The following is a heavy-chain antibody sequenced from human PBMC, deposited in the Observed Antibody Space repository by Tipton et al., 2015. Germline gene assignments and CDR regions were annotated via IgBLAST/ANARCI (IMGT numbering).Heavy chain of an antibody. CDR1: GDSISSGGYY. Sequence: TLSLTCTVSGDSISSGGYYWSWSRQPPGKGLEWLGYSYYSGSTYYNPSLKSRLTISVDTSKNQFSLKLTSVTAADTAVYYCARAPSDYDIWSGTFDYWGQGTLVTVSS. J-gene: IGHJ4*02. V-gene: IGHV4-30-4*08. CDR3: ARAPSDYDIWSGTFDY. CDR2: SYYSGST. D-gene: IGHD3-3*01.